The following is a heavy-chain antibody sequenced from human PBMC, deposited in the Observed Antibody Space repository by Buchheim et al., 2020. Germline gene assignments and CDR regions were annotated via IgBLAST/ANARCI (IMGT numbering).Heavy chain of an antibody. CDR2: TYYSGNT. CDR1: GGSISSSSYY. V-gene: IGHV4-39*01. CDR3: ARYLGYCPGSSCYSGLQFAFDI. D-gene: IGHD2-15*01. Sequence: QQQLQESGPGLVKPSETLSLTCTVSGGSISSSSYYWGWIRQPPGKGLEWIGSTYYSGNTFYNPSLKSRVAMSVDTSKNQFSLKLSSVTAADTAVYYCARYLGYCPGSSCYSGLQFAFDIWGQGT. J-gene: IGHJ3*02.